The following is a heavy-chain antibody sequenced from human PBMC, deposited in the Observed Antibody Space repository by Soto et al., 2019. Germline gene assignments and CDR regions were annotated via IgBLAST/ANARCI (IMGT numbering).Heavy chain of an antibody. CDR3: ANIHYGSLTY. CDR2: ISGGSDYT. V-gene: IGHV3-11*06. J-gene: IGHJ4*02. Sequence: GGSLRLYCSASGFNFGPAYMIWMRQAPGKRLEWVSFISGGSDYTNYADSVRGRFIISRDNDKSSLYLQMNSLRVDDTAVYYCANIHYGSLTYWGQGALVTVSS. D-gene: IGHD4-17*01. CDR1: GFNFGPAY.